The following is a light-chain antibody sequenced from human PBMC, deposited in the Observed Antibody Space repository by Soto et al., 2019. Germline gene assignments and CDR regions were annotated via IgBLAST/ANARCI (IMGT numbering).Light chain of an antibody. J-gene: IGKJ4*01. CDR2: GAS. CDR3: QQYGSALA. CDR1: QSVSNSY. V-gene: IGKV3-20*01. Sequence: EVALTQSPGTLSLSPGERATVSCRATQSVSNSYLAWYQQKPGQAPSLLIHGASRRASGIPYRFSGSGSGTDFTLTISRLEPEDFAVYYCQQYGSALAVGGGTKVEIK.